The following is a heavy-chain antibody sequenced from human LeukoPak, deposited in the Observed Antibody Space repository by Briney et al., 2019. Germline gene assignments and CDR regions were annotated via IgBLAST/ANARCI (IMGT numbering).Heavy chain of an antibody. CDR1: GYTFTSYY. CDR2: INPSGGST. D-gene: IGHD5-12*01. CDR3: ARVSYSGYDGSWFDP. J-gene: IGHJ5*02. V-gene: IGHV1-46*01. Sequence: GASVKVSCKASGYTFTSYYMHWVRQAPGQGLEWMGIINPSGGSTSYAQKFQGRVTMTTDESTSTAYMELSSLRSEDTAVCYCARVSYSGYDGSWFDPWAREPWSPSPQ.